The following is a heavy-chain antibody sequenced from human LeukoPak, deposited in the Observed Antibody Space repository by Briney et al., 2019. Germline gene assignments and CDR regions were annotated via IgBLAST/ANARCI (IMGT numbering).Heavy chain of an antibody. Sequence: ASVKVSCKASGYTFTSYGISWVRQAPGQGVEWMGWISAYNGNTNYAQKLQGRVTMTTDTSTSTAYMELRSLRSDDTAVYYCARSTEENLDPNWFDPWGQGTLVTVSS. J-gene: IGHJ5*02. CDR3: ARSTEENLDPNWFDP. CDR1: GYTFTSYG. CDR2: ISAYNGNT. V-gene: IGHV1-18*01. D-gene: IGHD1-7*01.